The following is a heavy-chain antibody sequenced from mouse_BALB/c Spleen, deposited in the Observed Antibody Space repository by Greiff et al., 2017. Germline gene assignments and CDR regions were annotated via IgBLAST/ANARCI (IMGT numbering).Heavy chain of an antibody. Sequence: EVKLVESGGGLVKPGGSLKLSCAASGFTFSSYAMSWVRQTPEKRLEWVASISSGGSTYYPDSVKGRFTISRDNARNILYLQMSSLRSEDTAMYYCASYDYDGGIDYWGQGTTLTVSS. CDR1: GFTFSSYA. D-gene: IGHD2-4*01. CDR2: ISSGGST. CDR3: ASYDYDGGIDY. V-gene: IGHV5-6-5*01. J-gene: IGHJ2*01.